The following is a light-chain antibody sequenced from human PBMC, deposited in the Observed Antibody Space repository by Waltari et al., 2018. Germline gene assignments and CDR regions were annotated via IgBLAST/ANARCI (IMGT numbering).Light chain of an antibody. CDR2: EVS. CDR3: MQATHWPLT. J-gene: IGKJ1*01. V-gene: IGKV2-30*02. Sequence: DVVMSQSPLSLPVTLGQPASISCRSSQSLVHSDGNTYLNWSQQRPGQSPRRLIYEVSGRDAGAPDRFSGSESGSDFTLNINRVEAEDVGVYGCMQATHWPLTFGQGTKVEIK. CDR1: QSLVHSDGNTY.